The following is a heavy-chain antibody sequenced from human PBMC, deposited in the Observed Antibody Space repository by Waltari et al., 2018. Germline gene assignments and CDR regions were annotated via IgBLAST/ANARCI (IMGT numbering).Heavy chain of an antibody. CDR2: MDHKSENT. Sequence: QVHLVQSGAEVKQPGASVKVSCKASGYTFTGYDINWVRQATGQGLEWMGWMDHKSENTGYAQKFQGKVTITRDTSISTAYMELSSLRSEDTAVYYCARASWDHGSGSYSLDYWGPGTLVTVSS. CDR1: GYTFTGYD. CDR3: ARASWDHGSGSYSLDY. J-gene: IGHJ4*02. V-gene: IGHV1-8*03. D-gene: IGHD3-10*01.